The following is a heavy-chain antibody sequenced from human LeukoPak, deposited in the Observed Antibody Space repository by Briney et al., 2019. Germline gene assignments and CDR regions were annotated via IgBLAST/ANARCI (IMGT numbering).Heavy chain of an antibody. CDR1: GFSFDTYA. CDR2: IWHDGSHK. CDR3: ARGIFGSGSYPDF. Sequence: GGSLRLSCAASGFSFDTYAMHWVRQAPGQGLEWVALIWHDGSHKFYSNSVRGQFTISRDNSKNTVYLQMNNLRPDDTAVYYCARGIFGSGSYPDFWGQGTLVTVSS. J-gene: IGHJ4*02. V-gene: IGHV3-33*01. D-gene: IGHD3-10*01.